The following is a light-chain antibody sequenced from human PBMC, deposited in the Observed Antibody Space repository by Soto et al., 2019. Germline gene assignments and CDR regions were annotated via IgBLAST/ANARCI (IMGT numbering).Light chain of an antibody. J-gene: IGKJ1*01. V-gene: IGKV3-20*01. Sequence: IVLTQSAGTLSLSPGERATLSCMAIQSVSNNYLSWYQQKPGQAPRLLIYGASNRATGIPDRFSGSGSGTDFTLTISRLEPEDFAVYYCQQYGSSGTFGQGTKVDI. CDR1: QSVSNNY. CDR3: QQYGSSGT. CDR2: GAS.